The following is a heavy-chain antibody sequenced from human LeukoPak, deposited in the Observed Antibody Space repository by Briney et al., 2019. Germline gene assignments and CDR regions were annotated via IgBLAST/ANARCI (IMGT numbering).Heavy chain of an antibody. CDR3: ARAYYDSSGNPDY. Sequence: GGSLRLSCAASGFTFSSYEMNWVRQAPGKGLEWVSAISGSGGSTYYADSVKGRFTISRDNSKNTLYLQMNSLRAEDTAVYYCARAYYDSSGNPDYWGQGTLVTVSS. CDR1: GFTFSSYE. J-gene: IGHJ4*02. V-gene: IGHV3-23*01. CDR2: ISGSGGST. D-gene: IGHD3-22*01.